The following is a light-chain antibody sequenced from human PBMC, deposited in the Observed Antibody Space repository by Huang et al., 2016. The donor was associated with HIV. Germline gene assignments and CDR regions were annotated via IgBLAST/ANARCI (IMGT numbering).Light chain of an antibody. CDR2: GVS. V-gene: IGKV3-20*01. CDR3: QQYDSSPGT. CDR1: QSVSSGY. Sequence: EIVLTQSPGTLSLSPGERATLSCRASQSVSSGYLAWYQKRPGQAHRLLIFGVSTRDTGIPDRFSGSGSGTDFTLTISRLEPEDFAVYYCQQYDSSPGTFGQGTKVEIK. J-gene: IGKJ1*01.